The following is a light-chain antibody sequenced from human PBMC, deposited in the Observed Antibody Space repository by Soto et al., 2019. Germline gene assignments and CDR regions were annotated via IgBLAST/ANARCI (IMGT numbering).Light chain of an antibody. J-gene: IGLJ2*01. CDR3: SSYTISGTVV. CDR1: RSDVGSYNY. CDR2: EVS. Sequence: QSALTQPASVSGSPGQSITISCTGTRSDVGSYNYVSWYQQHPGKAPKLMIYEVSNRPSGVSDRFSGSKSGNTASLTISGLQAEDEADYYCSSYTISGTVVFGGGTQLTV. V-gene: IGLV2-14*01.